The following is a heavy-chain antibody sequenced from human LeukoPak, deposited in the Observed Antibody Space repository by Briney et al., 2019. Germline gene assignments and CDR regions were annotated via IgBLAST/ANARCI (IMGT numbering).Heavy chain of an antibody. CDR3: ARDQEGFDY. V-gene: IGHV1-46*01. CDR1: GYTFTSNY. J-gene: IGHJ4*02. CDR2: IYPRGGST. Sequence: ASVKVSCKASGYTFTSNYIHWVRQAPGEVLEWMGMIYPRGGSTSYAQKFQGRVTVTRDTSTSTVHMELSGLRSEDTAVYYCARDQEGFDYWGQGTLVTVSS.